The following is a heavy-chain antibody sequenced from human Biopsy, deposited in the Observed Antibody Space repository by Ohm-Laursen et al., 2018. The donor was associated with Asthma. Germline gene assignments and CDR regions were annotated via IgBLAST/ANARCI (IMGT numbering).Heavy chain of an antibody. J-gene: IGHJ1*01. CDR1: GFTFGDYW. CDR3: ARTFHFWSPYHAEHYQL. D-gene: IGHD3-3*02. Sequence: RLSCAASGFTFGDYWMSWVRQVPGKGLEWVANIKHDGSEKNHVDSLKGRFTISRDNAKNSLYLQMNSLRAEDTAVYYCARTFHFWSPYHAEHYQLWGQGTLVTVSS. V-gene: IGHV3-7*01. CDR2: IKHDGSEK.